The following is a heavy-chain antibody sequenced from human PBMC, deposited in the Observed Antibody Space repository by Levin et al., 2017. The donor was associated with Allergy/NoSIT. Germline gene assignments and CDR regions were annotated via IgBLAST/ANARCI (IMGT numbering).Heavy chain of an antibody. J-gene: IGHJ4*02. V-gene: IGHV3-30*18. CDR2: ISYDGSNK. D-gene: IGHD4-17*01. Sequence: LSLTCAASGFTFSSYGMHWVRQAPGKGLEWVAVISYDGSNKYYADSVKGRFTISRDNSKNTLYLQMNSLRAEDTAVYYCAKGGAFTVPLGYWGQGTLVTVSS. CDR1: GFTFSSYG. CDR3: AKGGAFTVPLGY.